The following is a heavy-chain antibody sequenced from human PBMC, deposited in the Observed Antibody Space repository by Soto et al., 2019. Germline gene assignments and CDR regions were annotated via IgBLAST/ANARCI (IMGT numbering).Heavy chain of an antibody. Sequence: RLSCAASRFTFSSYWMHWVRQVPGKGLVWVSRINSDGSDTGYADSVKGRFTISRDNAKNTLYLQMNSLRAEDTAVYYCAREGMGFSNWFDPSGQGTLVTVS. CDR3: AREGMGFSNWFDP. V-gene: IGHV3-74*01. D-gene: IGHD2-8*01. CDR1: RFTFSSYW. J-gene: IGHJ5*02. CDR2: INSDGSDT.